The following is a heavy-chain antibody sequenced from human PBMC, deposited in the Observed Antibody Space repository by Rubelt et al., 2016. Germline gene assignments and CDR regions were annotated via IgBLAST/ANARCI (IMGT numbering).Heavy chain of an antibody. J-gene: IGHJ4*02. D-gene: IGHD6-6*01. CDR1: GGSFSGYY. CDR2: INHSGST. CDR3: ARGRAGSSSS. V-gene: IGHV4-34*01. Sequence: QVQLQQWGAGLLKPSETLSLTCAVYGGSFSGYYWSWIRQPPGKVLEWIGEINHSGSTNYNPSLKSRDTISVDTSKNQFSLKLSSVTAADTAVYYCARGRAGSSSSWGQGTLVTVSS.